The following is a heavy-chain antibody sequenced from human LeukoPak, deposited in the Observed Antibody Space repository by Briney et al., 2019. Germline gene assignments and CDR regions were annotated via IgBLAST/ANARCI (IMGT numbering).Heavy chain of an antibody. J-gene: IGHJ4*02. CDR3: AKGRWYGGYYFDY. CDR1: GFTFDVYA. D-gene: IGHD3-10*01. Sequence: PGGSLRLSCAASGFTFDVYAMHWVRQAPEKGLEWVSLTSGDGGSTYYADSVKGRFTIYRDNSKSSLYLQMNSLRTEATALYYCAKGRWYGGYYFDYWGQGTLVTVSS. V-gene: IGHV3-43*02. CDR2: TSGDGGST.